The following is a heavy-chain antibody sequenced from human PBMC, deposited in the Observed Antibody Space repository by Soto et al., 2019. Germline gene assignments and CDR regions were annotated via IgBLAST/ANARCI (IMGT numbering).Heavy chain of an antibody. J-gene: IGHJ4*02. D-gene: IGHD5-18*01. CDR3: AKYYMVTRSPFDY. CDR1: GFTFSSYA. V-gene: IGHV3-23*01. CDR2: ITSTGDRA. Sequence: GGSLRLSCAASGFTFSSYAMSWVRQAPGKGLEWVSSITSTGDRAYYADSVKGRFTVSRDNSKNTLYLQMNSLRAEDTAVYYCAKYYMVTRSPFDYPGQGTWVTVSS.